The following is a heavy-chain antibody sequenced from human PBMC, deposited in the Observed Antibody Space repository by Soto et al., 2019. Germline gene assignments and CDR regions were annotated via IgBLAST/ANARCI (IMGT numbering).Heavy chain of an antibody. CDR3: ARSPRNYYYYMDV. V-gene: IGHV3-23*01. Sequence: EVQLLESGGGLVQPGGSLRLSCAASGFTFSNYAMSWVRQAPGKGLEWVSGISGSGGSTYYADSVKGRFTISRDNPKNTLLLQMNSLRAEDPAVYYWARSPRNYYYYMDVWGTGTTVTVSS. CDR1: GFTFSNYA. CDR2: ISGSGGST. J-gene: IGHJ6*03.